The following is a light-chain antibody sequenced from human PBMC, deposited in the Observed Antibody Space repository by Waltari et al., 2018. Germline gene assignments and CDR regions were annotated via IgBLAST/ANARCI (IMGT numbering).Light chain of an antibody. J-gene: IGLJ3*02. Sequence: QSVLTQPPSASGTPGQRVALSCSGTTYNIGTTPVPWYQQPPGTAPKLLIYNTNQRPSEVPDRFSGSKSGTSASLAISGLQSEDEAEYYCAAWGDSLNGPWVFGGGTKLTVL. V-gene: IGLV1-44*01. CDR1: TYNIGTTP. CDR2: NTN. CDR3: AAWGDSLNGPWV.